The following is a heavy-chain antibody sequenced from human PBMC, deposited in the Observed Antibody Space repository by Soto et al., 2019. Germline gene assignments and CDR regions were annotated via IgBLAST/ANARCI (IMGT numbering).Heavy chain of an antibody. V-gene: IGHV1-69*06. D-gene: IGHD6-6*01. CDR1: GGTFSSYA. CDR2: IIPIFGTA. J-gene: IGHJ6*02. CDR3: AISSSAPYYYYYYGMDV. Sequence: GASVKVSCKASGGTFSSYAISWVRQAPGQGLEWMGGIIPIFGTANYAQKFQGRVTITADKSTSTAYMGLSSLRSEDTAVYYCAISSSAPYYYYYYGMDVWGQGTTVTVSS.